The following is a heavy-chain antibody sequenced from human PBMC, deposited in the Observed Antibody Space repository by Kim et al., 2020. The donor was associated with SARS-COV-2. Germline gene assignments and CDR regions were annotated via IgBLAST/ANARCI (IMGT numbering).Heavy chain of an antibody. CDR2: VIPIFDMA. CDR3: ARDVNYTRNFDY. CDR1: GGTFNSYA. V-gene: IGHV1-69*13. D-gene: IGHD3-3*01. J-gene: IGHJ4*02. Sequence: SVKVSCKASGGTFNSYAISWVRQAPGQGLEWMGGVIPIFDMAFYSQKFQGRVTISADESTNTAYMELSSLRSEDTAVYYCARDVNYTRNFDYWGQGTLVTVSS.